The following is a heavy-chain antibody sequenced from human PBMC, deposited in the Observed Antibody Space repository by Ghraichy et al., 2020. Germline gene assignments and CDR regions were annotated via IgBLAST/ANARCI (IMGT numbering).Heavy chain of an antibody. D-gene: IGHD3-10*01. CDR3: AREDYYGSGSYCFDY. J-gene: IGHJ4*02. CDR1: GFTFSSYR. CDR2: ISSSSSTI. V-gene: IGHV3-48*02. Sequence: GGSLRLSCAASGFTFSSYRMNWVRQAPGKGLEWVSYISSSSSTIYYADSVKGRFTISRDNAKNSLYLQMNTLRDEDTAVYYCAREDYYGSGSYCFDYWGQGTLVTVSS.